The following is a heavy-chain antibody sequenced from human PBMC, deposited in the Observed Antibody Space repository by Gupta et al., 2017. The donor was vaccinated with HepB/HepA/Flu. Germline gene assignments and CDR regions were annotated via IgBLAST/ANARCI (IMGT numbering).Heavy chain of an antibody. J-gene: IGHJ4*02. D-gene: IGHD5-18*01. CDR3: ARFIQLWVLDY. V-gene: IGHV1-18*01. Sequence: QVQRVQGGVEGKTPWASVKVSCKASGYTFTSYGISWVRQAPGQGLEWMGWISAYNGNTNYAQKLQGRVTMTTDTSTSTAYMELRSLRSDDTAVYYCARFIQLWVLDYWGQGTLVTVSS. CDR1: GYTFTSYG. CDR2: ISAYNGNT.